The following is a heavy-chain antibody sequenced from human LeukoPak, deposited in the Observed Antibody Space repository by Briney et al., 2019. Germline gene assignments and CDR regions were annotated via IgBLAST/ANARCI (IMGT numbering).Heavy chain of an antibody. CDR2: ISGSGGST. Sequence: GGSLRLSCAASGFTFSSYAMSWVRQAPGKGLEWVSAISGSGGSTYYADSVKGRFTTSRDNSKNTLYLQMNSLRAEDTAVYYCAKDQRHTHSYGYFWGQGTLVTVSS. CDR3: AKDQRHTHSYGYF. V-gene: IGHV3-23*01. D-gene: IGHD5-18*01. J-gene: IGHJ4*02. CDR1: GFTFSSYA.